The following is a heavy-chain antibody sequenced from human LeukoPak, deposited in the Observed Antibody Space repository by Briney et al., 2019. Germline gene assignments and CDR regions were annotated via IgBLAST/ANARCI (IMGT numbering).Heavy chain of an antibody. CDR1: GFTFSSYA. CDR3: AKDGTSSWQDKYFQH. D-gene: IGHD6-13*01. J-gene: IGHJ1*01. Sequence: GGSLRLSCAASGFTFSSYAMSWVRQAPGKGLEWVSAISSGGTTYYADSVKGRFTISRDNPKNTLYLQMNSLRAEDTAVYYCAKDGTSSWQDKYFQHWGQGTLVTVSS. V-gene: IGHV3-23*01. CDR2: ISSGGTT.